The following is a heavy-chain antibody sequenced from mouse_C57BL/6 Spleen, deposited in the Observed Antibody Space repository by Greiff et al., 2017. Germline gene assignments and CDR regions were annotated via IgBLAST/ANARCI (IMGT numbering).Heavy chain of an antibody. CDR2: IYPGSGST. CDR3: ARKDDGSTYWYFDV. CDR1: GYTFTSYW. D-gene: IGHD1-1*01. V-gene: IGHV1-55*01. Sequence: QVQLQQPGAELVKPGASVKMSCKASGYTFTSYWITWVKQRPGQGLEWIGDIYPGSGSTNYNEKFKSKATLTVDTSSSTAYMQRSSLTSEDSAVYYCARKDDGSTYWYFDVWGTGTTVTVSS. J-gene: IGHJ1*03.